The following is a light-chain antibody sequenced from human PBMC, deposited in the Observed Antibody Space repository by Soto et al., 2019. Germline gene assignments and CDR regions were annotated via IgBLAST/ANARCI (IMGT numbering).Light chain of an antibody. V-gene: IGKV1-16*01. J-gene: IGKJ1*01. CDR3: QQYYRYPWM. CDR1: QGISTY. CDR2: SAS. Sequence: DIQMTQSPSSLSASVGDRVTITCRASQGISTYLGWYQQKPGKVPKFLIYSASSLQSGVPSRFSASGSGTEFTITISDMQPDDFATYYCQQYYRYPWMFGQGTKVEIK.